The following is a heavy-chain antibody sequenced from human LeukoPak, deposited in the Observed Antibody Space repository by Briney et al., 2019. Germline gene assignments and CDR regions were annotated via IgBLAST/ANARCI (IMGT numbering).Heavy chain of an antibody. CDR3: ASPSAGTGDY. CDR2: ISSSGSTI. V-gene: IGHV3-48*03. D-gene: IGHD6-13*01. CDR1: GFTFSSYE. J-gene: IGHJ4*02. Sequence: PGGSLRLSCAASGFTFSSYEMNWVRQAPGKGLEWVSYISSSGSTIYYADSVKGRFTISRDNAKNSLYLQMNSLRAEDTAVYYCASPSAGTGDYWGQGTLVTVSS.